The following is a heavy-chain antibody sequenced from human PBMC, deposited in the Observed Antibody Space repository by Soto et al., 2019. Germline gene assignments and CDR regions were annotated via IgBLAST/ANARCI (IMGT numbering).Heavy chain of an antibody. CDR3: TRGPRVSSIGTGAY. D-gene: IGHD1-26*01. Sequence: PRGSLSLSCEASGFIFKMYYLHWVRHTPGKGPVWVARINDEGNNATYADSVKGRFTISRDNAKNTLYLQMDGLRVDDTGLYYCTRGPRVSSIGTGAYWGQGSLVTVSS. J-gene: IGHJ4*02. V-gene: IGHV3-74*01. CDR1: GFIFKMYY. CDR2: INDEGNNA.